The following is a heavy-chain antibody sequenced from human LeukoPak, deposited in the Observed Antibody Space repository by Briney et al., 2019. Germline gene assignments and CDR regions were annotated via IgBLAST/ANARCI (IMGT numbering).Heavy chain of an antibody. D-gene: IGHD3-10*02. CDR3: AELGITMIGGV. CDR1: GFTFSSYE. Sequence: GGSLRLSCVASGFTFSSYEMNWVRQAPGKGLEWVSYISTSGSTIYYADSVKGRFTISRDNATNSLYLQMNSLRAEHTAVYYCAELGITMIGGVWGKGATVTISS. V-gene: IGHV3-48*03. J-gene: IGHJ6*04. CDR2: ISTSGSTI.